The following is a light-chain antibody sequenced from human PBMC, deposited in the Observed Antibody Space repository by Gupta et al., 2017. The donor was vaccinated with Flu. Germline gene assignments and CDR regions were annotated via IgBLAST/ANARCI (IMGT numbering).Light chain of an antibody. CDR3: EQYYSTPWT. CDR2: GAS. Sequence: IVMTQSPHSLPLSLGERATINCKPSQSVLYSSNNKNYLAWYQQKPGQPPKLLIYGASTRESGVTDRFSGSGSGTDFTLAISSLQAEDVAVYYCEQYYSTPWTFGQGTKVEIK. V-gene: IGKV4-1*01. J-gene: IGKJ1*01. CDR1: QSVLYSSNNKNY.